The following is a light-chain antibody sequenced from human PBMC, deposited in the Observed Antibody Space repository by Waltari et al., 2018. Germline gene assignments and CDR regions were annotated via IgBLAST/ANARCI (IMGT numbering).Light chain of an antibody. Sequence: QSVLTQAPSASGTPGQGVTISCSACSSTIGRSFVFWYQPLPGTAPKLLIYRNNQRPSGVPDRFSGSKSDTSASLAISGLRSEDEADYYCAVWDDSLSGVVFGGGTKLTVL. CDR2: RNN. CDR3: AVWDDSLSGVV. CDR1: SSTIGRSF. V-gene: IGLV1-47*01. J-gene: IGLJ2*01.